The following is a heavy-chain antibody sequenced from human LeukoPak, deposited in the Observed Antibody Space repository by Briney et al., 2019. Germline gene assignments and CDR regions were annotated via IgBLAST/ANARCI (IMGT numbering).Heavy chain of an antibody. CDR2: ISSNGGST. V-gene: IGHV3-64D*06. CDR3: VKGTRYCSGGSCLDDY. Sequence: GSLRLSCSASGFTFSSYAMHWVRQAPGKGLEYVSAISSNGGSTYYAGSVKGRFTISRDNSKNTLYLQMSSLRAEDTAVYYCVKGTRYCSGGSCLDDYWGQGTLVTVSS. J-gene: IGHJ4*02. CDR1: GFTFSSYA. D-gene: IGHD2-15*01.